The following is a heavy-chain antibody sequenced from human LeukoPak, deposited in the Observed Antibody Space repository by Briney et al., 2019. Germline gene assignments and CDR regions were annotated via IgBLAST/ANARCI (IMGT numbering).Heavy chain of an antibody. CDR2: ISSSGSYI. CDR3: ARGLYPDYYVSSGSSPPEH. Sequence: GGSLRLSCAASGFTFSSYSMNWVRQAPGKGLEWVSSISSSGSYIYYADSMQGRFTISRDNSKNSLFLQMNSLRAEDTAVYNCARGLYPDYYVSSGSSPPEHWGQGTLVTVSS. D-gene: IGHD3-22*01. CDR1: GFTFSSYS. J-gene: IGHJ1*01. V-gene: IGHV3-21*01.